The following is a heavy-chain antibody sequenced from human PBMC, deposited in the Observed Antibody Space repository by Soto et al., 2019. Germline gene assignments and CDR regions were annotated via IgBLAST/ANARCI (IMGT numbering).Heavy chain of an antibody. V-gene: IGHV3-23*01. D-gene: IGHD5-18*01. J-gene: IGHJ3*02. CDR2: ISGSGDST. Sequence: GGSLRLSCAASGFTFSSYAMSWVRQAPGKGLEWVSAISGSGDSTYYADSVKGRFTISRDNSKNTLYLQMNSLRAEDTAVYYCAKAGYSYGYGTTIPTGGFDIWGQGTMVTVSS. CDR3: AKAGYSYGYGTTIPTGGFDI. CDR1: GFTFSSYA.